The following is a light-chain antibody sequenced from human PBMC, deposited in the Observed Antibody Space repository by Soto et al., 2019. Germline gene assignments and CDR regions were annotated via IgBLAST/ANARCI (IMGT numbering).Light chain of an antibody. CDR2: AAS. J-gene: IGKJ1*01. Sequence: DIQMTQSPSSLSASVGDRVTITCRASQGISNYLAWYQQKPGKVPKLLIYAASTLQSGVPSRFSGSGSGTDFTLTINSLQPEDVATYYYQEYNSAPWTFGQGTNVEIK. V-gene: IGKV1-27*01. CDR3: QEYNSAPWT. CDR1: QGISNY.